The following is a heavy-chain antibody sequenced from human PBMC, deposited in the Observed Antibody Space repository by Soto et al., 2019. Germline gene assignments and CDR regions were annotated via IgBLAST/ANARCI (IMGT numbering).Heavy chain of an antibody. CDR1: GYTFTIYA. CDR3: ARDFDYDYIWGSYRPPWY. Sequence: AXVKVSCKASGYTFTIYAMHWVRQAPGQSPEWMGWINAGNGNTKYSQKFQGRVTITRDTSASTAYMELSSLRSEDTAVYYCARDFDYDYIWGSYRPPWYWGQGTLVTVSS. CDR2: INAGNGNT. D-gene: IGHD3-16*02. J-gene: IGHJ4*02. V-gene: IGHV1-3*01.